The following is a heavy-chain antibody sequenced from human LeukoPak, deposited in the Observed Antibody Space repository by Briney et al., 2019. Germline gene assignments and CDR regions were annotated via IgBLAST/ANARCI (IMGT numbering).Heavy chain of an antibody. V-gene: IGHV4-30-4*01. CDR3: ARVIAAADHFDY. Sequence: PSQTLSLTCTVSGGSISSGDYYWGWIRQPPGKGLEWIGYIYYSGSTYFNPSLKSRVTISVDTSKNQFSLKLSSVTAADTAVYYCARVIAAADHFDYWGQGTLVTVSS. CDR1: GGSISSGDYY. J-gene: IGHJ4*02. D-gene: IGHD6-13*01. CDR2: IYYSGST.